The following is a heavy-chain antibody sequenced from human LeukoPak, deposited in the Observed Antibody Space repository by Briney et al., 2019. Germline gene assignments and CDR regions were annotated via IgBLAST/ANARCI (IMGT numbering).Heavy chain of an antibody. CDR3: ARDPYSGSYGNYYYYFMDA. J-gene: IGHJ6*03. D-gene: IGHD1-26*01. V-gene: IGHV1-2*02. CDR2: INPNSGGT. Sequence: GASVKVSCKASGYTFTGYYMHWVRQAPGQGLEWMGWINPNSGGTNYAQKFQGRVTMTRDTSISTAYMELNSLRAEDTAVYYCARDPYSGSYGNYYYYFMDAWGKGTTVTISS. CDR1: GYTFTGYY.